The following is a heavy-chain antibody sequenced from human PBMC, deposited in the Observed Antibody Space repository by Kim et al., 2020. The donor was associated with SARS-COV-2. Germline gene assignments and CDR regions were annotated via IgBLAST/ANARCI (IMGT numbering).Heavy chain of an antibody. Sequence: ASVKVSCKASGYTFTSYAMHWVRQAPGQRLEWMGWINAGNGNTKYSQKFQGRVTITRDTSASTAYMELSSLRSEDTAVYYCARGSGIYCSGGSCYSARDDYWGQGTLVTVSS. V-gene: IGHV1-3*01. J-gene: IGHJ4*02. D-gene: IGHD2-15*01. CDR3: ARGSGIYCSGGSCYSARDDY. CDR1: GYTFTSYA. CDR2: INAGNGNT.